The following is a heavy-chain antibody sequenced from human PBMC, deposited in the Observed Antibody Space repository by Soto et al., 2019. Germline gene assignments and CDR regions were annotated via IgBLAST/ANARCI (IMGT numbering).Heavy chain of an antibody. CDR2: IHPSGDT. V-gene: IGHV1-46*01. D-gene: IGHD2-8*01. J-gene: IGHJ1*01. CDR3: VRGYCTTTPCSGDFPH. Sequence: SXKVSFKASGYKXSAYFIHSVRQAPGQGLEWMGMIHPSGDTGYGHKFRGRVTMTIDTSTTTAYMELRNLKSEYTAIYFSVRGYCTTTPCSGDFPHWGQGTLGTVS. CDR1: GYKXSAYF.